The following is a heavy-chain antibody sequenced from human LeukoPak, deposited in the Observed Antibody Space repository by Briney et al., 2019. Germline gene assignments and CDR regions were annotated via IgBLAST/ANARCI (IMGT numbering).Heavy chain of an antibody. Sequence: SETLSLTCTVSGGSISSYYWSWIRQPPGKGLEWIGYIYYSGSTNYNPPLKSRVTISVDTSKNQFSLKLSSVTAADTAVYYCARQTSAAAAPSDIWGQGTMVTVSS. CDR1: GGSISSYY. CDR2: IYYSGST. D-gene: IGHD6-13*01. V-gene: IGHV4-59*08. J-gene: IGHJ3*02. CDR3: ARQTSAAAAPSDI.